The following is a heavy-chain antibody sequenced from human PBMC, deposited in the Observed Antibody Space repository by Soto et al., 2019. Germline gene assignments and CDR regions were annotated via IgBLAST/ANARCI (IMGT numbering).Heavy chain of an antibody. J-gene: IGHJ3*02. CDR1: GGSFSGYY. CDR3: ARGVRIIMVRGGKKPVPVAFDI. CDR2: INHSGST. Sequence: SETLSLTCAVYGGSFSGYYWSWIRQPPGKGLEWIGEINHSGSTNYNPSLKSRVTISVDTSKNQFSLKLSSVTAADTAVYYCARGVRIIMVRGGKKPVPVAFDIWGQGTMVTVSS. D-gene: IGHD3-10*01. V-gene: IGHV4-34*01.